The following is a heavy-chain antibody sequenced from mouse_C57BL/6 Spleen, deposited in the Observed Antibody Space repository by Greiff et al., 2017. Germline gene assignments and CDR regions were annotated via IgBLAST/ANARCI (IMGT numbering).Heavy chain of an antibody. Sequence: VKLQQPGAELVRPGSSVKLSCKASGYTFTSYWMHWVKQRPIQGLEWIGNIDPSDSETHYNQKFKDKATLTVDNSSSTAYMQLSSLTSEDSAVYYCAREEYFDVWGTGTTVTVSS. CDR1: GYTFTSYW. CDR3: AREEYFDV. CDR2: IDPSDSET. V-gene: IGHV1-52*01. J-gene: IGHJ1*03.